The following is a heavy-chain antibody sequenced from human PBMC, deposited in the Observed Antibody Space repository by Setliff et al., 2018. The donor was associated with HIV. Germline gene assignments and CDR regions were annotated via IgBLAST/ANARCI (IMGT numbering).Heavy chain of an antibody. CDR1: GGSISSYY. J-gene: IGHJ4*02. CDR2: IYYSGST. Sequence: SETLSLTCTVSGGSISSYYWGWIRQPPGKGLEWIGYIYYSGSTNYNPSLKSRVTISVDTSKNQFSLKLSSVTAADTAVYYCARETRPGLTRSGFDYWGQGTLVTVSS. V-gene: IGHV4-59*01. D-gene: IGHD1-1*01. CDR3: ARETRPGLTRSGFDY.